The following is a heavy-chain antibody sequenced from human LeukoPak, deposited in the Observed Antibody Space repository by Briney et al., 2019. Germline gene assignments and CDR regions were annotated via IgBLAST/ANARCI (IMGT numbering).Heavy chain of an antibody. D-gene: IGHD3-10*01. CDR1: GGSISSYY. J-gene: IGHJ6*02. Sequence: PSETLSLTCTVPGGSISSYYWSWIRQPPGKGLEWIGYIYYSGSTNYNPSLKSRVTISVDTSKNQFSLKLSSVTAADTAVYYCARSPSITMVRGGYGMDVWGQGTTVTVSS. CDR3: ARSPSITMVRGGYGMDV. V-gene: IGHV4-59*01. CDR2: IYYSGST.